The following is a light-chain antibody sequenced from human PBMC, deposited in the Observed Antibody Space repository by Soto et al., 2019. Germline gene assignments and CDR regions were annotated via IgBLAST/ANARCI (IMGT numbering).Light chain of an antibody. CDR1: QSISTW. CDR2: DAS. CDR3: QQYNIYSRT. J-gene: IGKJ2*01. Sequence: DIQMTQSPSNLSTSVGDRVTITCRASQSISTWLAWYQQKPGKAPKLLIYDASSLASGVPSRFSGTGSGTEFTLTIDSLQPDDFATYYCQQYNIYSRTFGQGTKLEMK. V-gene: IGKV1-5*01.